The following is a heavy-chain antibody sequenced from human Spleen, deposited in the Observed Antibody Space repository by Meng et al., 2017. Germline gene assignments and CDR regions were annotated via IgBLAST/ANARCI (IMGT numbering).Heavy chain of an antibody. Sequence: ASVKVSCKASGYTFTGYYMHWVRQAPGQRLEWMGWINAGNGNTKYSQKFQGRVTITRDTSASTAYMELSSLRSEDTAVYYCARGRFDFWSGSSKMPHDAFDIWGQGTMVTVSS. J-gene: IGHJ3*02. CDR1: GYTFTGYY. CDR2: INAGNGNT. D-gene: IGHD3-3*01. CDR3: ARGRFDFWSGSSKMPHDAFDI. V-gene: IGHV1-3*01.